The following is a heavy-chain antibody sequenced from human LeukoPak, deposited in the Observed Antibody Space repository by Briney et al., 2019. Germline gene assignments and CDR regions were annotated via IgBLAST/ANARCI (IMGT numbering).Heavy chain of an antibody. J-gene: IGHJ4*02. V-gene: IGHV4-39*07. CDR1: GGSISSSSYY. CDR3: ARDYGDRSYFDY. CDR2: IYYSGST. D-gene: IGHD3-10*01. Sequence: SETLSLTCTVSGGSISSSSYYWGWIRQPPGKGLEWIGSIYYSGSTYYNPSLKSRVTISVDTSKNQFSLKLSSVTAADTAVYYCARDYGDRSYFDYWGQGTLVTVSS.